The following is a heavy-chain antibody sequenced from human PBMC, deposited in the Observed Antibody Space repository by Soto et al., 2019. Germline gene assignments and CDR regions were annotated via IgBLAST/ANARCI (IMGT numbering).Heavy chain of an antibody. CDR2: ISGSGVST. Sequence: GGSLRLSCAASGFTFSSYAMNWVRQAPGKGLEWVSVISGSGVSTYYADSVKGRFTISRDNSKNTLYLQMNSLRAEDTAVYYCAKPGAIAATGNWFDPWGQGTLVTVSS. D-gene: IGHD6-13*01. CDR3: AKPGAIAATGNWFDP. CDR1: GFTFSSYA. J-gene: IGHJ5*02. V-gene: IGHV3-23*01.